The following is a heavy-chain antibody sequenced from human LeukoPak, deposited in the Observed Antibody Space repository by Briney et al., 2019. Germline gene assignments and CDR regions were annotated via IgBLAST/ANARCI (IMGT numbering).Heavy chain of an antibody. J-gene: IGHJ6*02. CDR1: GGSISSYY. Sequence: SETLSLTCTVSGGSISSYYRSWIRQPAGKGLEWIGRIYTSGSTNYNPSLKSRVTMSVDTSKNQFSLKLSSVTAADTAVYYCARATEYCTNGVCYTSDYYYGMDVWGHGTTVTVSS. V-gene: IGHV4-4*07. CDR2: IYTSGST. CDR3: ARATEYCTNGVCYTSDYYYGMDV. D-gene: IGHD2-8*01.